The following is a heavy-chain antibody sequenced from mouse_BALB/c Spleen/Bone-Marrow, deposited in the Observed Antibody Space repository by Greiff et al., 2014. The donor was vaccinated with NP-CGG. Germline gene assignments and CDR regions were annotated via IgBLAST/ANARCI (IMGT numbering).Heavy chain of an antibody. CDR1: GYTFTDSY. CDR2: INPKNGGT. CDR3: TMGVRLYWFFDV. D-gene: IGHD2-14*01. Sequence: LKESGPELVKPGASMKMSCKASGYTFTDSYMKWVKQSHGKSLEWIGDINPKNGGTFYSQEFKGKATLTVDKSSSTAYMQLDSLTSEDSAVYYCTMGVRLYWFFDVWGAGTTVTVSS. J-gene: IGHJ1*01. V-gene: IGHV1-26*01.